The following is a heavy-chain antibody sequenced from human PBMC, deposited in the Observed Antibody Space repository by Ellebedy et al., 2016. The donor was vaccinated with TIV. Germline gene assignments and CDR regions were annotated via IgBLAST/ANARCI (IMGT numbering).Heavy chain of an antibody. CDR1: GFTFSTYV. CDR2: INTSSTTT. V-gene: IGHV3-48*01. D-gene: IGHD5-18*01. Sequence: GESLKISCAASGFTFSTYVMNWVRQAPGKGLEWIAYINTSSTTTHYTDSVRGRFTFSRDNSKNTVYLQMNSLRAEDTAVYYCAKTGGYIYGLPDFWGQGTLVTVSS. CDR3: AKTGGYIYGLPDF. J-gene: IGHJ4*02.